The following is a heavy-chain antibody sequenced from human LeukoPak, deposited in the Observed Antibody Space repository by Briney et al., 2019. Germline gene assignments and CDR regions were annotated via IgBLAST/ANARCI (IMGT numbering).Heavy chain of an antibody. Sequence: ASQTLSLTCAVSGGSISSAGYSWSWIRQPPGQGLEWIGYIYHSGSTYYNSSLKSRVTISVDRSKNQFSLKLTSVTAADTAVYYCARLGRYDYFIDYWGQGTLVTVSS. CDR3: ARLGRYDYFIDY. CDR1: GGSISSAGYS. D-gene: IGHD3-16*01. J-gene: IGHJ4*02. CDR2: IYHSGST. V-gene: IGHV4-30-2*01.